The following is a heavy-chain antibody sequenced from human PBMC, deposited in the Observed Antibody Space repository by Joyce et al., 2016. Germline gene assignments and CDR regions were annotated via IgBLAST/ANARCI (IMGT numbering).Heavy chain of an antibody. D-gene: IGHD2-2*01. J-gene: IGHJ5*02. CDR3: ARELWVGTSFQYNWLDP. Sequence: QSQLVQSGAEVKKPGASVKVSCKASGSTFPSYGTNWVRHAAGQGLEWMGWIRPHNGNTKYDQKFQGRVTITTDTSTTTAYMEVRILTSDNTAMYFCARELWVGTSFQYNWLDPWGQGTLVTVSS. CDR1: GSTFPSYG. CDR2: IRPHNGNT. V-gene: IGHV1-18*04.